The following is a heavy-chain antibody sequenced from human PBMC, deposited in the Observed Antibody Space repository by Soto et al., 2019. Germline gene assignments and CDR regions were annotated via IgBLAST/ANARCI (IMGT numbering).Heavy chain of an antibody. D-gene: IGHD6-6*01. CDR2: ISGSGGNT. CDR1: GFTVSSNC. CDR3: AKSITGRPFDY. V-gene: IGHV3-23*01. J-gene: IGHJ4*02. Sequence: RGSLSLSCVASGFTVSSNCMSWVRQAPGKGLEWVSAISGSGGNTYYADSVKGRFTISRDNSKNTLYLQMNSLRADDTAVYYCAKSITGRPFDYWGQGALVTVS.